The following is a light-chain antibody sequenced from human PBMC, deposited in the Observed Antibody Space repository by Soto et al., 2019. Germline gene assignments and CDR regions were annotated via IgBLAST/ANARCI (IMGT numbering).Light chain of an antibody. J-gene: IGKJ1*01. CDR3: MQALHTPGT. CDR1: QSLLHSNGYNY. V-gene: IGKV2-28*01. CDR2: LGS. Sequence: DIVMTQSPLSLPVTPGEPASISCRSSQSLLHSNGYNYLDWYLQKPGQSPQLLIYLGSNRASGVPDMFSGSGSGTDFTLKISRVEAEDVGIYYCMQALHTPGTFGQGTKVEIK.